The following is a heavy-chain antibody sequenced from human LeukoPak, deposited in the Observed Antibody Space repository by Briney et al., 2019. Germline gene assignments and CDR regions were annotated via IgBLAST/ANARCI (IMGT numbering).Heavy chain of an antibody. D-gene: IGHD2-15*01. CDR2: ISTTGGTT. V-gene: IGHV3-23*01. CDR1: GFTMSSYW. CDR3: AKNGDRGAYCSGGTCYPYYYYYMDV. J-gene: IGHJ6*03. Sequence: PGGSLRLSCAASGFTMSSYWMSWVRQAPGRGLEWVSAISTTGGTTYYADSVRGRFTISRDNSRNTLYLQMNSLRAEDTAIYYCAKNGDRGAYCSGGTCYPYYYYYMDVWGKGTTVTISS.